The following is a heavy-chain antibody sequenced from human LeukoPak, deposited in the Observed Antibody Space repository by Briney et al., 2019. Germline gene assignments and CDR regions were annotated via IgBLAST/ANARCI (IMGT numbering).Heavy chain of an antibody. J-gene: IGHJ4*02. D-gene: IGHD3-10*01. CDR3: ATELLWFGELFRDFDY. Sequence: PGGSLRLSCAASGFTFSSYSMNWVRQAPGKGLEWVSYISSSSSTIYYADSVKGRFTISRDNAKNSLYLQMNSLRAEDTAAYYCATELLWFGELFRDFDYWGQGTLVTVSS. V-gene: IGHV3-48*01. CDR2: ISSSSSTI. CDR1: GFTFSSYS.